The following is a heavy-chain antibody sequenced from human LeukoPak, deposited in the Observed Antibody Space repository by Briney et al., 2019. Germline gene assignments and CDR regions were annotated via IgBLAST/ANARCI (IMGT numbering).Heavy chain of an antibody. Sequence: GGSLRLSCAASGFTFTEYYMTWIRQAPGKGREWVSYISSSSSDTNYAESVKGRFTISRDNARNSLYLQMNSLIAEDTAVYYCARGRDYYGPGSDWGQGTLVTVSS. J-gene: IGHJ4*02. V-gene: IGHV3-11*05. CDR3: ARGRDYYGPGSD. CDR2: ISSSSSDT. D-gene: IGHD3-10*01. CDR1: GFTFTEYY.